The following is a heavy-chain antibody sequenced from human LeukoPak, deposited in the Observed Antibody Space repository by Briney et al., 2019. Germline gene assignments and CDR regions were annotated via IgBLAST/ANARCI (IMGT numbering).Heavy chain of an antibody. D-gene: IGHD1-26*01. J-gene: IGHJ4*02. Sequence: QSGGSLRLSCAASGFTVSSSYMSWVRQAPGKGLEWVSVIYSGGSTYYADSVKGRFTISRDNSKNTLYLQMNSLRAEDTAVYYYARDLSCGSYMSFDYWGQGTLVTVSS. V-gene: IGHV3-53*01. CDR1: GFTVSSSY. CDR3: ARDLSCGSYMSFDY. CDR2: IYSGGST.